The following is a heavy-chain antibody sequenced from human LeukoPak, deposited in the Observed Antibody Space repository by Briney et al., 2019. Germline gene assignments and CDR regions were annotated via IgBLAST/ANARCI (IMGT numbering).Heavy chain of an antibody. CDR3: ARECSSTTCYTRSFDP. D-gene: IGHD2-2*02. V-gene: IGHV4-38-2*02. J-gene: IGHJ5*02. CDR1: GYSISSGYY. Sequence: NASETLSLTCTVSGYSISSGYYWGWIRQPPGKGLEWIGNIYHSGSTYYNPPLKSRVTMSRDTSKNQFSLNLNSVTATDTAVYYCARECSSTTCYTRSFDPWGQGTLVTVSS. CDR2: IYHSGST.